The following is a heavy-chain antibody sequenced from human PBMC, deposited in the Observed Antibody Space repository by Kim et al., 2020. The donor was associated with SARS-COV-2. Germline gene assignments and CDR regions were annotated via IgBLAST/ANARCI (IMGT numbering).Heavy chain of an antibody. D-gene: IGHD3-10*01. CDR2: MYYSGST. Sequence: SETLSLTCTVSGGSISNFYWSWIRLPPGKGLEWIGYMYYSGSTTYNPSLKRRVTISVDTSKNQFSLKLNSVTAADTAADYFSRRVRVWFGESIDKQHYY. CDR1: GGSISNFY. V-gene: IGHV4-59*08. J-gene: IGHJ6*01. CDR3: SRRVRVWFGESIDKQHYY.